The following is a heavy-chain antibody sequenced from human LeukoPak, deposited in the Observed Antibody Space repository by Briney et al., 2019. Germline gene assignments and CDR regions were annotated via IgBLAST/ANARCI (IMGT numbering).Heavy chain of an antibody. Sequence: GASVKVSCNASGYTFTGYYMHWVRQAPGQGLEWMGWINPNSGGTNYAQKFQGRVTMTRDTSISTAYMELSRLRSDDTAVYYCARVRRVYYYDSSGPLGYWGQGTLVTVSS. V-gene: IGHV1-2*02. CDR1: GYTFTGYY. J-gene: IGHJ4*02. CDR2: INPNSGGT. CDR3: ARVRRVYYYDSSGPLGY. D-gene: IGHD3-22*01.